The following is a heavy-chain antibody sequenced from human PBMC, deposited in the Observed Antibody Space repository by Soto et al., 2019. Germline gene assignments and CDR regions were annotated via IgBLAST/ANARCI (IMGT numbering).Heavy chain of an antibody. Sequence: SETLSLTCDVSGASVSHYFWSWIRQPPGKGLEWLGYMSSSGDSISNPALKSRITISLDMSRNHVSLNLSSLTVADTAVYYCARSSLTFLGGVVPEFDFWGPGTLVTVSS. J-gene: IGHJ4*02. D-gene: IGHD3-3*01. CDR1: GASVSHYF. CDR3: ARSSLTFLGGVVPEFDF. CDR2: MSSSGDS. V-gene: IGHV4-4*09.